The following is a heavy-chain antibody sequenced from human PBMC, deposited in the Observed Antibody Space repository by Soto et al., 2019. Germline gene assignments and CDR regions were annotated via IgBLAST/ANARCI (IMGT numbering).Heavy chain of an antibody. Sequence: GGSLRLSCAASGFTFSSYSMNWVRQAPGKGLEWVSSISSSSSYIYYADSVKGRFTISRDNAKNSLYLQMNSLRAEDTAVNYCARGPASAWSGYQTPYDYWGQGTLVTVSS. CDR2: ISSSSSYI. CDR3: ARGPASAWSGYQTPYDY. CDR1: GFTFSSYS. J-gene: IGHJ4*02. V-gene: IGHV3-21*01. D-gene: IGHD3-3*01.